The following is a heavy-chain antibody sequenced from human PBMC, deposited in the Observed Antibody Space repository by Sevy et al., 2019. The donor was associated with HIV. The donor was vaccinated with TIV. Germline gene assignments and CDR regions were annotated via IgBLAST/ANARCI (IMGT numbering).Heavy chain of an antibody. V-gene: IGHV3-48*02. D-gene: IGHD3-22*01. CDR3: ARDAYHDSSGSADFDY. J-gene: IGHJ4*02. CDR1: GFTFSNYA. Sequence: GGSLRLSCAASGFTFSNYAMNWVRQAPGKGLEWVSYISSRSSTKNYADSVKGRFTISRDNAKNSLYLQMNSLRDEDTAVYYCARDAYHDSSGSADFDYWGQGTQVTVSS. CDR2: ISSRSSTK.